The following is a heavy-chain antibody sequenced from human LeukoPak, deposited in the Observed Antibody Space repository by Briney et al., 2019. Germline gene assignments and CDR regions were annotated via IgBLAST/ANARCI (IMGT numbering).Heavy chain of an antibody. J-gene: IGHJ4*02. CDR1: GYTFTSYG. V-gene: IGHV1-18*01. CDR3: ARVAPNRRYCSGGSCLNYFDY. D-gene: IGHD2-15*01. Sequence: ASVKVFCKASGYTFTSYGISWVRQAPGQGLEWMGWISAYNGNTNYAQKLQGRVTMTTDISTSTAYMELRSLRSDDTAVYYCARVAPNRRYCSGGSCLNYFDYWGQGTLVTVSS. CDR2: ISAYNGNT.